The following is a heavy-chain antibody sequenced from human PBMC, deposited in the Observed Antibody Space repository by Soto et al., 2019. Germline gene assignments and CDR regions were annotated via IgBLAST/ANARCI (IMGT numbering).Heavy chain of an antibody. CDR3: AKEGTTSPYNWFDP. V-gene: IGHV1-58*01. Sequence: AAVTVSCKASGFTFTSSAVQWVRQARGQRLEWIGWIVVGSGNTNYAQKFQERVTITRDMSTSTAYMELSSLRAEDPAVYYCAKEGTTSPYNWFDPWGQGTLVTVSS. CDR1: GFTFTSSA. J-gene: IGHJ5*02. CDR2: IVVGSGNT. D-gene: IGHD2-2*01.